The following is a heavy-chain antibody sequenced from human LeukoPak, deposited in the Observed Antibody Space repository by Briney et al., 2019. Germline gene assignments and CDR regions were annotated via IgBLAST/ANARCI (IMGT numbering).Heavy chain of an antibody. J-gene: IGHJ3*02. D-gene: IGHD3-10*01. V-gene: IGHV4-59*11. CDR2: IYYSGST. Sequence: PSETLSLTCTVSGGSISSHYWSWIRQPPGKGLEWIGYIYYSGSTNYNPSLKSRVTISVETSNNQFSLKLSSVTAADPAVYYCARDRGMVRDKMDDFDIWGQGPMVTVSS. CDR3: ARDRGMVRDKMDDFDI. CDR1: GGSISSHY.